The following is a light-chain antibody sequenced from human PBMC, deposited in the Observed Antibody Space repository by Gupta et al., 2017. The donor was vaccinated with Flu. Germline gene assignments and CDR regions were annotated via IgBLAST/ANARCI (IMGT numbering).Light chain of an antibody. CDR3: QQYDRDPLT. CDR1: QVINNY. V-gene: IGKV1-16*01. CDR2: AAS. J-gene: IGKJ4*01. Sequence: DIQLTQSPSSLSASVGDRVTITCRASQVINNYLAWFQQKPGKAPKSLIYAASNLQNGVPSRFSGSGSGTDFTLTISSLQPEDSATYYCQQYDRDPLTFGGGTKVESK.